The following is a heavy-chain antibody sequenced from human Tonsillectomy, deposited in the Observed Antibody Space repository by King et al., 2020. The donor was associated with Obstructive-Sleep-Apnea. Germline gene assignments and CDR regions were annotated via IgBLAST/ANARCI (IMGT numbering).Heavy chain of an antibody. J-gene: IGHJ4*02. CDR3: ARARVAAAGTWFDY. CDR1: GFTFSGYW. D-gene: IGHD6-13*01. V-gene: IGHV3-7*01. CDR2: IKQDGSEK. Sequence: VQLVESGGGLVQPGGSLRLSCAASGFTFSGYWMAWVRQAPGKCLEWVANIKQDGSEKYYVDSVKGHFTISRDNAKNSLYLQMSSLRAEDTAVYYCARARVAAAGTWFDYWGQGTLVTVSS.